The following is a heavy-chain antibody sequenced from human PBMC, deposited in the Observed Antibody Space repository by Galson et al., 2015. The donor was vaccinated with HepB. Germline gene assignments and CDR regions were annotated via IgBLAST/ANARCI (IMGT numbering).Heavy chain of an antibody. CDR1: GFSLSTSGVG. J-gene: IGHJ4*02. Sequence: PALVKPTQPLTLTCTFSGFSLSTSGVGVGWIRQPPGKALEWLALIYWDGDKRYSPSLKSRLTITKDTSKNQVVLTMTNMDPVDTATYYCAHIFPYGGNFWDFDYWGQGTLVTVSS. CDR2: IYWDGDK. V-gene: IGHV2-5*02. D-gene: IGHD4-23*01. CDR3: AHIFPYGGNFWDFDY.